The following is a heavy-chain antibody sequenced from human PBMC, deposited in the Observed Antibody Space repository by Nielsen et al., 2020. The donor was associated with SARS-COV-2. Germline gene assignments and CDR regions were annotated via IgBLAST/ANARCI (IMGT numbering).Heavy chain of an antibody. CDR1: GFTFSSYA. D-gene: IGHD2-2*01. Sequence: GESLKISCAASGFTFSSYAMSWVRQAPGKGLEWVSIIYSGGISTFYADSVKGRFTTFRDNSENTLYLQMNSLRADDTAVYYCAKDPAAVVPDNYFDYWGQGTPVTVSS. V-gene: IGHV3-23*03. CDR2: IYSGGIST. CDR3: AKDPAAVVPDNYFDY. J-gene: IGHJ4*02.